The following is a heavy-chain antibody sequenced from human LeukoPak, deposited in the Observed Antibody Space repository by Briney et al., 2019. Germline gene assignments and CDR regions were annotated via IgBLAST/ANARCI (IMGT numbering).Heavy chain of an antibody. V-gene: IGHV4-61*01. Sequence: SETLSLTCTVSGGSISSGSYYWSWIRQPPGKGLEWIGYIYYSGSTNYNPSLKSRVTISVDTSKNQFSLKLSSVTAADTAVYYCARDLGTSSGWYLDAFDIWGQGTMVTVSS. CDR2: IYYSGST. CDR3: ARDLGTSSGWYLDAFDI. D-gene: IGHD6-19*01. J-gene: IGHJ3*02. CDR1: GGSISSGSYY.